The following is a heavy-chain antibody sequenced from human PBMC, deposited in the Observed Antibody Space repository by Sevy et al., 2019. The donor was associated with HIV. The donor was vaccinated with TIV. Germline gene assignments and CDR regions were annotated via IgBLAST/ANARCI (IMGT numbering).Heavy chain of an antibody. CDR3: ARVGIFENSEGQYRFMDY. V-gene: IGHV3-7*01. Sequence: GGSLRLSCAASGFTFTTYWMTWVRQAPGKGLEWVANINQDGSRINYVDSVKGRFIISRDNAKKSLYVQMYSLRADDTAVYYCARVGIFENSEGQYRFMDYWGQGTLVTVSS. CDR2: INQDGSRI. D-gene: IGHD6-6*01. CDR1: GFTFTTYW. J-gene: IGHJ4*02.